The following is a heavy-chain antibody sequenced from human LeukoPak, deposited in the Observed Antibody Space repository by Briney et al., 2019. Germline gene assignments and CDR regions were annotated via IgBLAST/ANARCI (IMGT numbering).Heavy chain of an antibody. J-gene: IGHJ4*02. D-gene: IGHD6-19*01. CDR2: ISYDGSNK. V-gene: IGHV3-30*04. CDR1: GFTFSSYA. Sequence: GRSLRLSCAASGFTFSSYAMHWVRQAPGKGLEWVAVISYDGSNKYYADSVKGRFTISRDNSKNTLYLQMNRLRAEDTAVYYCAGEDSSGSNYWGQGTLVTVSS. CDR3: AGEDSSGSNY.